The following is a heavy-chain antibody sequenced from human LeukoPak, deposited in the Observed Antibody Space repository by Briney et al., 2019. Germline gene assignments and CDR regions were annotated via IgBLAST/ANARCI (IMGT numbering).Heavy chain of an antibody. D-gene: IGHD6-19*01. CDR2: INLSGGST. Sequence: ASVKVSCKASGYTFTSYYMHWVRQAPGQGLEWMGIINLSGGSTSYAQKFQGRVTMTRDMSTSTVYMELSSLRSDDTAVYYCARDPGPGYSSGWYRGKNNWFDPWGQGTLVTVSS. J-gene: IGHJ5*02. V-gene: IGHV1-46*01. CDR3: ARDPGPGYSSGWYRGKNNWFDP. CDR1: GYTFTSYY.